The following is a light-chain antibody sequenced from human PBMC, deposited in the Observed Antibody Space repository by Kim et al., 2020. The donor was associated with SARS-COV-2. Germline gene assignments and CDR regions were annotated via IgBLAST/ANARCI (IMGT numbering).Light chain of an antibody. J-gene: IGLJ3*02. CDR2: DNN. V-gene: IGLV1-51*01. CDR1: SSNIGNNY. CDR3: GTWDSSLSAAV. Sequence: GQKVTISCSGSSSNIGNNYVSWDQQLPGTAPKLLIYDNNKRTSGIPDRFSGSKSGTSATLGITGLQTGDEADYYCGTWDSSLSAAVFGGGTQLTVL.